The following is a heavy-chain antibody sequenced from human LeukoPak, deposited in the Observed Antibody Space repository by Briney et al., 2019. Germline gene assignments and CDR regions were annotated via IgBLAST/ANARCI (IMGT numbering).Heavy chain of an antibody. Sequence: GASVNVTCKASGYTFTGYYMHWVRQPAGQGLEWMGWINPGSGGTNYAQKFQGRVTMTRDTSISTAYMELSRLRSDDTAVYYCARDPGSVAAAGYWGQGTLVTVSS. V-gene: IGHV1-2*02. CDR1: GYTFTGYY. CDR2: INPGSGGT. D-gene: IGHD6-13*01. J-gene: IGHJ4*02. CDR3: ARDPGSVAAAGY.